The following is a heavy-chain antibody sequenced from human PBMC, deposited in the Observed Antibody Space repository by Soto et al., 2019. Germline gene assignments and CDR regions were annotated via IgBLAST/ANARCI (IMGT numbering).Heavy chain of an antibody. V-gene: IGHV1-2*04. D-gene: IGHD3-10*01. CDR1: GYTFTGYY. CDR2: INPNSGGT. CDR3: ARGYYGSGSYYNTGGFDP. J-gene: IGHJ5*02. Sequence: SVEVSCKASGYTFTGYYMHWVRQAPGQGLEWMGWINPNSGGTNYAQKFQGWVTMTRDTSISTAYMELSRLRSDDTAVYYCARGYYGSGSYYNTGGFDPWGQGTLVTVSS.